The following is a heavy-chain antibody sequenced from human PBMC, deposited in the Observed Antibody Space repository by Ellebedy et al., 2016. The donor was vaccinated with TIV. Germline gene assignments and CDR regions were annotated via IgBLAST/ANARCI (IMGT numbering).Heavy chain of an antibody. CDR2: ISANSTSA. CDR1: GFTFGSYA. Sequence: GGSLRLXCAASGFTFGSYAMTWVRQAPGKGLEWVSSISANSTSAYYADSVEGRFTISRDNSKNSLYLQMNSLRPEDTAFYYCAKDMGAGVGGVPVDYWGQGTQVTVSS. J-gene: IGHJ4*02. V-gene: IGHV3-23*01. D-gene: IGHD3-16*01. CDR3: AKDMGAGVGGVPVDY.